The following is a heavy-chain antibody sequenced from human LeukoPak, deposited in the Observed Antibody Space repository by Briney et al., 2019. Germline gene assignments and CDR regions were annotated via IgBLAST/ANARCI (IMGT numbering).Heavy chain of an antibody. CDR2: INESGGRT. Sequence: PGGSLRLSCAASGFTFSIYAMSWVRQAPGKGLEWVSTINESGGRTYYADSVKGRFTISRDNSRNTLYLQMSSLTAEDTAMYYCARARPPDSSGCSDYWGQRTLVTVSS. J-gene: IGHJ4*02. CDR3: ARARPPDSSGCSDY. CDR1: GFTFSIYA. D-gene: IGHD6-19*01. V-gene: IGHV3-23*01.